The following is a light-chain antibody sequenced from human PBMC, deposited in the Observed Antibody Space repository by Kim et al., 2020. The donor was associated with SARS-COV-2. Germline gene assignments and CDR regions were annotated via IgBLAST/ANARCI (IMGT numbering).Light chain of an antibody. CDR3: QQYDSSSYT. CDR1: QSVSSSH. Sequence: SPGERATHSCRASQSVSSSHLAWYQQKPGQAPRLLIYTASIRAAGVADRFTGSGSGTDFTLTISRLEPEDFAVYYCQQYDSSSYTFGQGTKLEI. CDR2: TAS. V-gene: IGKV3-20*01. J-gene: IGKJ2*01.